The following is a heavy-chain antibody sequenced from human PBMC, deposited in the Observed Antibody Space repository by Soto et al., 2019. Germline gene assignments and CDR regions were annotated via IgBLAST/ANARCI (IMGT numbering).Heavy chain of an antibody. Sequence: GGSLRLSCEASGFTFSTYEMSWVRQAPGKGLEWISYISESGETKYYSDSVRGRFTISRDNAKNSLFLQMNSLRAEDTALYYCARDWTGGSYFFWGQGTLVTVSS. D-gene: IGHD1-26*01. CDR1: GFTFSTYE. J-gene: IGHJ4*02. CDR2: ISESGETK. V-gene: IGHV3-48*03. CDR3: ARDWTGGSYFF.